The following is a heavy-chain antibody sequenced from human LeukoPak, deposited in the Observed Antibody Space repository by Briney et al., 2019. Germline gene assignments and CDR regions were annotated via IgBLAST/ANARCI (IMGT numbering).Heavy chain of an antibody. CDR1: GGTFSSYA. V-gene: IGHV1-69*05. CDR2: IIPIFGTA. CDR3: ARVVVIESYYYYYMDV. J-gene: IGHJ6*03. D-gene: IGHD3-22*01. Sequence: SVKVSCKASGGTFSSYAISWVRHAPGQGLEWMGGIIPIFGTANYAQKFQGRVTITTDESTSTAYMELSSLRSEDTAVYYCARVVVIESYYYYYMDVWGKGTTVTVSS.